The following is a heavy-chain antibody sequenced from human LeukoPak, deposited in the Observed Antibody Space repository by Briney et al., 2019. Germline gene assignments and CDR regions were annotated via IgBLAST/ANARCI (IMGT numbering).Heavy chain of an antibody. Sequence: GGSLRLSCAASGFTFSSYAMSWVRQAPGKGLEWVSAISGSGGATYYADSVKGRFTISRDNSKNTLYLQMNSLRAEDTAVYYCAKEGPEYYDILTGYYIDYWGQGTLVTVSS. J-gene: IGHJ4*02. CDR2: ISGSGGAT. CDR3: AKEGPEYYDILTGYYIDY. D-gene: IGHD3-9*01. V-gene: IGHV3-23*01. CDR1: GFTFSSYA.